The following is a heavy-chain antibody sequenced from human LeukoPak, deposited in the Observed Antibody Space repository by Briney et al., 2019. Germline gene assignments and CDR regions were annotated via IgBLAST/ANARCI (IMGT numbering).Heavy chain of an antibody. V-gene: IGHV1-2*02. CDR2: INPNSGGT. CDR3: ARVYGDYDRFDP. CDR1: GYTFTGYY. Sequence: ASVKVSCKASGYTFTGYYMHWVRQAPGQGLEWMGWINPNSGGTNYAQKFQGRVTMTRDTSISTAYMELSRLRSDDTAVYYCARVYGDYDRFDPWGQGTLVTVSS. J-gene: IGHJ5*02. D-gene: IGHD4-17*01.